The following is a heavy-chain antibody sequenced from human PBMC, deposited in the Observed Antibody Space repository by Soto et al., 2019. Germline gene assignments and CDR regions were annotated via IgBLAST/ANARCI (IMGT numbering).Heavy chain of an antibody. Sequence: QVQLVESGGGVVQPGRSLRLSCAASGFPFTTYGMHWVREGPGKGLEWVAVISYDGSNRYYADSVKGRFTISRDNSKNTLYLQMNDLRPEDTALYYCVGVQYYFHYRGQGTLVTVSS. D-gene: IGHD3-10*01. CDR3: VGVQYYFHY. CDR1: GFPFTTYG. J-gene: IGHJ4*02. V-gene: IGHV3-30*03. CDR2: ISYDGSNR.